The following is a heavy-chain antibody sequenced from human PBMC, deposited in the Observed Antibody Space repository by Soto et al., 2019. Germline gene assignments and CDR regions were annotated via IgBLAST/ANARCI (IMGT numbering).Heavy chain of an antibody. Sequence: QVQLVQSGAEVKNPGSSVKVSCKASGGTFSSYAISWVRQAPGQGHEWMGGIIPIFGTANYAQKFQGRVTITADESTSTAYMELSSLRSEDTAVYYCAGTLDGIQLWSFFDYWGQGTLVTVSS. CDR3: AGTLDGIQLWSFFDY. CDR1: GGTFSSYA. J-gene: IGHJ4*02. V-gene: IGHV1-69*01. D-gene: IGHD5-18*01. CDR2: IIPIFGTA.